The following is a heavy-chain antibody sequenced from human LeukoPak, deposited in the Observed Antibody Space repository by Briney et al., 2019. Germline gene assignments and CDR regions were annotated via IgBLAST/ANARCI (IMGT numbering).Heavy chain of an antibody. D-gene: IGHD4-23*01. CDR2: IWYDGSNK. V-gene: IGHV3-33*01. J-gene: IGHJ4*02. Sequence: QPGGSLRLSCAASGFTFSNYGMHWVRQAPGKGLEWVAVIWYDGSNKYSADSVKGRFTISRDNSKNTLYLQMNSLRAEDTAVYYCARDRYGANSPFDYWGQGTLVTVSS. CDR1: GFTFSNYG. CDR3: ARDRYGANSPFDY.